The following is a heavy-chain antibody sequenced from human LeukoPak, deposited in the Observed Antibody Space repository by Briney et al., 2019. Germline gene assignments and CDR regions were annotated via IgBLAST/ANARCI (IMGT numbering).Heavy chain of an antibody. CDR1: GFTFSNYA. J-gene: IGHJ4*02. Sequence: GGSLRLSCAASGFTFSNYAMSWVRQAPGKGLEWVTAISDNGGSTYYADSVKGRFTISRDNSKNTLYLQMNSLRGDDTAVHHCAKAPSPGYCSSTSCYYDYWGQGTLVTVSS. D-gene: IGHD2-2*01. V-gene: IGHV3-23*01. CDR2: ISDNGGST. CDR3: AKAPSPGYCSSTSCYYDY.